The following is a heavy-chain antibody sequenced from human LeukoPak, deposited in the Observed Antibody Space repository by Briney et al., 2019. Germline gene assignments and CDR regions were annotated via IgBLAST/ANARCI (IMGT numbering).Heavy chain of an antibody. CDR3: ARHPLSSGWYLGRYYFDY. V-gene: IGHV4-39*01. D-gene: IGHD6-19*01. J-gene: IGHJ4*02. CDR2: IYYSGST. CDR1: GGSISSSSYF. Sequence: PSETLSLTCTVSGGSISSSSYFWGWICQPPGKGLEWIGSIYYSGSTYYNPSLKSRVTISVDTSKNQFSLKLSSVTAADTAVYYCARHPLSSGWYLGRYYFDYWGQGTLVTVSS.